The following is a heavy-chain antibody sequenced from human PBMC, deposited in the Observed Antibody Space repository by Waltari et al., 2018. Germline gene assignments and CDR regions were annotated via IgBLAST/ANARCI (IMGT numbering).Heavy chain of an antibody. CDR3: ASRYYFDY. CDR1: FSREW. Sequence: FSREWMGWVRQAPGKGLEWVANIKQDGSGKYYVDSVKGRFTISRDNAKNSLFLQMNSLRAEDTAVYYCASRYYFDYWGLGTLVTVSS. CDR2: IKQDGSGK. V-gene: IGHV3-7*01. J-gene: IGHJ4*02.